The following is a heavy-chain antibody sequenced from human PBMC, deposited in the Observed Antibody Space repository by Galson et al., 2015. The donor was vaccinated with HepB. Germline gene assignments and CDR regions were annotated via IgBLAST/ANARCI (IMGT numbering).Heavy chain of an antibody. J-gene: IGHJ4*02. CDR1: GFTFSGSA. Sequence: SCAGSGFTFSGSAMHWVRQASGKGLEWMGRISGYNGDTDYAQKLQGRVTMTTDTSTSTAYMELRSLRSDDTAVYYCARTLRRYSSSWYFDYWGQGTLVTVSS. CDR2: ISGYNGDT. D-gene: IGHD6-13*01. CDR3: ARTLRRYSSSWYFDY. V-gene: IGHV1-18*01.